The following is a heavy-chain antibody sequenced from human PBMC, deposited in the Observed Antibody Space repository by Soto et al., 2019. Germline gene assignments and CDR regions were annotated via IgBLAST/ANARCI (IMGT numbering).Heavy chain of an antibody. V-gene: IGHV3-49*03. CDR2: IRSKAYGGTT. CDR1: GFTFGDYA. J-gene: IGHJ4*02. CDR3: TRGYYDFWSGYSTFDY. D-gene: IGHD3-3*01. Sequence: GGSLRLSCTASGFTFGDYAMSWFRQAPGKGLEWVGFIRSKAYGGTTEYAASVKGRFTISRDDSKSIAYLQMNSLKTEDTAVYYCTRGYYDFWSGYSTFDYWGQGTLVTVSS.